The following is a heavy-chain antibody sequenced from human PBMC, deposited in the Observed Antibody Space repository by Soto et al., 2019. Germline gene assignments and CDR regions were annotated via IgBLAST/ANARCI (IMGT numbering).Heavy chain of an antibody. D-gene: IGHD1-1*01. CDR1: GYTFTSNA. Sequence: QVQLVQSGAEVKTPGASVRVSCETSGYTFTSNAMQWVRQAPGQRPEWMGWINGAGGDTRYSEKFQGRVTITKDTSANTAYMELSGLSFEDTAVYYCARRAGRTGIDYWGQGTLVTVSS. J-gene: IGHJ4*02. CDR3: ARRAGRTGIDY. CDR2: INGAGGDT. V-gene: IGHV1-3*01.